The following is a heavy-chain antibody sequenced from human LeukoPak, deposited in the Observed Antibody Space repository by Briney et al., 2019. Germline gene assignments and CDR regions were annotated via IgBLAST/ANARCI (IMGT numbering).Heavy chain of an antibody. V-gene: IGHV4-34*01. CDR2: INHSGST. J-gene: IGHJ6*03. CDR1: GGSFSGYY. CDR3: ARHWWYYYYYMDV. Sequence: KPSETLSLTCAVYGGSFSGYYWSWIRQPPGKGLEWIGEINHSGSTNYNPSLKSRVTISVDTSKNQFSLKLSSVTAADTAVYYCARHWWYYYYYMDVWGKGTTVTISS. D-gene: IGHD2-15*01.